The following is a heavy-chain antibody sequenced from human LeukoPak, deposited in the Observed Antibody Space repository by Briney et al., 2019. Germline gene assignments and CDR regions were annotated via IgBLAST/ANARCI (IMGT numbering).Heavy chain of an antibody. CDR2: IYPGDSDT. D-gene: IGHD3-22*01. CDR3: ARQRSYYDSSGYYYAFDI. J-gene: IGHJ3*02. Sequence: GESLKISCKGSGHSFTSYWIGWVRQMPGKGLEWMGIIYPGDSDTRYSPSFQGQVTISADKSISTAYLQWSSLKASDTAMYYCARQRSYYDSSGYYYAFDIWGQGTMVTVSS. CDR1: GHSFTSYW. V-gene: IGHV5-51*01.